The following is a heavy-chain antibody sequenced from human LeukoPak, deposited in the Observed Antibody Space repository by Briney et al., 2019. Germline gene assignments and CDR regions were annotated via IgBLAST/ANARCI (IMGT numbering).Heavy chain of an antibody. V-gene: IGHV1-2*02. CDR1: GYTFTGYY. CDR3: ARNSSHYYYDCSGPLDY. J-gene: IGHJ4*02. D-gene: IGHD3-22*01. CDR2: INPNSGGT. Sequence: ASVKVSCKASGYTFTGYYMHWVRQAPGQGLEWMGWINPNSGGTNYAQKFQGRVTMTRDTSINTAYMELSTLRSDDTAVFYCARNSSHYYYDCSGPLDYWGQGTLVTVSS.